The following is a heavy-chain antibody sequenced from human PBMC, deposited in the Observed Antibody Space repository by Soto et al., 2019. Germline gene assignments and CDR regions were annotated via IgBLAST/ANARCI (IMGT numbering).Heavy chain of an antibody. CDR2: IYATGTT. D-gene: IGHD1-1*01. CDR3: VRDGTKTLRDWFDT. V-gene: IGHV4-4*07. CDR1: GASISGFY. J-gene: IGHJ5*02. Sequence: PSETLSLTCTVSGASISGFYWSWIRKSAGKGLEWIGRIYATGTTDYNPSLKSRVMMSVDTSKKQFSLKLRSVTAADTAVYYCVRDGTKTLRDWFDTWGQGISVTVSS.